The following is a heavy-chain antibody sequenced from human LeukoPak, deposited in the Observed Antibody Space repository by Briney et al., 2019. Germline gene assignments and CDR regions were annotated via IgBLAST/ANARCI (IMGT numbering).Heavy chain of an antibody. D-gene: IGHD4-11*01. CDR3: ARGRKIYSNSDFDY. CDR1: GFTFDDYG. J-gene: IGHJ4*02. Sequence: GGSLRLSCAASGFTFDDYGMNWVRQAPGKGLEWVSGINWSGGSTSYADSVKGRFTISRDNAKNSLYLQMNSLRAEDTALYYCARGRKIYSNSDFDYWGQGTLVTVSS. V-gene: IGHV3-20*04. CDR2: INWSGGST.